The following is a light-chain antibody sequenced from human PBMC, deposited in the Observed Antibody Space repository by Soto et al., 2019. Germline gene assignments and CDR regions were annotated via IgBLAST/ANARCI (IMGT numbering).Light chain of an antibody. CDR1: SSDVGGYNY. V-gene: IGLV2-14*03. CDR3: CSYTSSSTPWV. CDR2: DVS. J-gene: IGLJ1*01. Sequence: QSVLTQPASVSGSPGQSITISCTGTSSDVGGYNYVSWYQQHPGKAPKLMIYDVSDRPSGVSNRFSASKSGNTASLTISGLQAEDEADYYCCSYTSSSTPWVFRTGTKLTVL.